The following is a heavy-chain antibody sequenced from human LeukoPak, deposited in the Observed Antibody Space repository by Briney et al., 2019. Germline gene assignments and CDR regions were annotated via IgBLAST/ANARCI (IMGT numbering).Heavy chain of an antibody. CDR2: ISAYNGNT. J-gene: IGHJ4*02. CDR1: GYTFTSYG. CDR3: ARSMWIQLWAPFDY. V-gene: IGHV1-18*01. Sequence: ASVKVSCKASGYTFTSYGISWVRQAPGQGLEWMGWISAYNGNTNYAQKLQGRVTMTTDTSTSTAYMELRSLRSDDTAVYYCARSMWIQLWAPFDYWGQGTLVTVSS. D-gene: IGHD5-18*01.